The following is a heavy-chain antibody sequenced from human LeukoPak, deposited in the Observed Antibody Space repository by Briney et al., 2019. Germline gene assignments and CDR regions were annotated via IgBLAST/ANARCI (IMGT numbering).Heavy chain of an antibody. CDR2: IYTSGST. CDR3: ARGYYDSSGYDDVWYFDY. V-gene: IGHV4-61*02. D-gene: IGHD3-22*01. CDR1: GGSISSGSYY. Sequence: PSETLSLTCTVSGGSISSGSYYWSWVRQPAGKGLEWIGRIYTSGSTNYNPSLKSRVTISGDTSKNQFSLKLSSVTAADTAVYFCARGYYDSSGYDDVWYFDYWGQGTLVTVSS. J-gene: IGHJ4*02.